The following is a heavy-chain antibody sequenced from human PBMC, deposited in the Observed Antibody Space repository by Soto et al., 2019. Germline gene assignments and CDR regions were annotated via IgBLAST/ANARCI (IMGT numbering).Heavy chain of an antibody. CDR3: ARPVVGATHNWFDP. V-gene: IGHV1-2*02. D-gene: IGHD2-15*01. J-gene: IGHJ5*02. CDR2: INPNSGGT. CDR1: GYTFTGYY. Sequence: QVQLVQSGAEVKKPGASVKVSCKASGYTFTGYYIHWVRQAPGQGLEWMGWINPNSGGTNYAQKFQGRVTMTRDTSISTAYIDLGRLRSDDTAVYYCARPVVGATHNWFDPWGQGPWSPSPQ.